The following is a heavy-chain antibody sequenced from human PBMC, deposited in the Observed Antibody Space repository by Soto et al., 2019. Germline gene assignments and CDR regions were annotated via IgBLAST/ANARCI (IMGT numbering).Heavy chain of an antibody. J-gene: IGHJ4*02. V-gene: IGHV3-48*03. Sequence: GGSLSLSCAASGFTFSSYEMNWVRQAPGKGLEWVSYISSSGSTIYYADSVKGRFTISRDNAKNSLYLQMNSLRAEDTAVYYCARALGSGSYYWGQGTLVPVYS. CDR3: ARALGSGSYY. CDR1: GFTFSSYE. D-gene: IGHD3-10*01. CDR2: ISSSGSTI.